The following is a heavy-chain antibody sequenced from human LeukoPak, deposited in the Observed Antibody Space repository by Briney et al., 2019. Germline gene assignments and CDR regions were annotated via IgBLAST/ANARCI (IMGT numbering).Heavy chain of an antibody. D-gene: IGHD6-19*01. CDR1: GGSISGSF. Sequence: SETLSLTCTVSGGSISGSFWSWIRQPPGKGLEWIGYIYYSGSTNYHPSLKSRLTISVDTSKNQLSLQLSSVTAADSAVYYCARHINSGFDYWGQGTLVTVSS. J-gene: IGHJ4*02. V-gene: IGHV4-59*08. CDR2: IYYSGST. CDR3: ARHINSGFDY.